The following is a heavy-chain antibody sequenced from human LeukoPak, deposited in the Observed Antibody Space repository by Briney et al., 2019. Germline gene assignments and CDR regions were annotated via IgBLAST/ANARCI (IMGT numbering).Heavy chain of an antibody. V-gene: IGHV1-8*03. Sequence: GASVKVSCKASGYTFTNYDINWVRQATGQGLEWMGWMDPNSGNTGYAQKFQGRVTITRNTSISTAYMELSSLRSEDTAVYYCARIDYSSASCFWSYWGQGTLVTVSS. J-gene: IGHJ4*02. CDR3: ARIDYSSASCFWSY. D-gene: IGHD2-2*01. CDR1: GYTFTNYD. CDR2: MDPNSGNT.